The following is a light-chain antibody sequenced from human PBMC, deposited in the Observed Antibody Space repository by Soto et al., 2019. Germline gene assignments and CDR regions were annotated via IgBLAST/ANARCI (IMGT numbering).Light chain of an antibody. CDR3: QQYKNWPPIT. J-gene: IGKJ5*01. CDR2: GAS. V-gene: IGKV3-15*01. Sequence: ETLMTQSPATLSVSPGERATLSCRASQSVSSNLAWYQQKPGQAPRLLIYGASTRATGIPARFSGSVSGTEFTLTISSLQSEDFAVYYCQQYKNWPPITFGQGTRLEIK. CDR1: QSVSSN.